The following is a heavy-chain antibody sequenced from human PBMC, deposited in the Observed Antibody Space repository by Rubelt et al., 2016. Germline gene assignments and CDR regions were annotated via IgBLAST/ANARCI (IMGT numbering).Heavy chain of an antibody. V-gene: IGHV3-30-3*01. CDR2: ISYDGSKK. CDR1: GFTFSSYA. CDR3: ARTPVRGLYYFDY. D-gene: IGHD2/OR15-2a*01. J-gene: IGHJ4*02. Sequence: QLVESGGGVVQPGKSLRLSCAASGFTFSSYAMHWVRQAPGKGLEWVAVISYDGSKKNYADSVKGRFTISRDNSKNTLYLQMNSLRAEDTAVYYCARTPVRGLYYFDYWGQGTSVTVSS.